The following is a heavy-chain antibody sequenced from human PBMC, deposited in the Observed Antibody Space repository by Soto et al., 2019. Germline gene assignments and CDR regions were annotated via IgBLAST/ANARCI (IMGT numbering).Heavy chain of an antibody. J-gene: IGHJ4*02. CDR2: INAGNGNT. CDR1: GYTFTSYA. D-gene: IGHD6-6*01. CDR3: ARDRESIAARGLFDY. Sequence: ASVKVSCNASGYTFTSYAMHWVRQAPGQRLEWMGWINAGNGNTKYSQKFQGRVTITRDTSASTAYMELSSLRSEDTAVYYCARDRESIAARGLFDYWGQGTLVTVSS. V-gene: IGHV1-3*01.